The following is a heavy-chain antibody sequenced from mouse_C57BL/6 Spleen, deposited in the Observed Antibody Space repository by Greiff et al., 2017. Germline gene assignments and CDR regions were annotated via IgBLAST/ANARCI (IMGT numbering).Heavy chain of an antibody. V-gene: IGHV1-62-3*01. CDR3: ARIYYDYDDADWYFDV. J-gene: IGHJ1*03. CDR2: IDPNSGGT. Sequence: QVQLQQPGAELVKPGASVKLSCKASGYTFTSYWMHWVKQRPGRGLEWIGRIDPNSGGTKYNEKFKSKATLTADKSSSTAYMQLSSLTSEDSAVYFCARIYYDYDDADWYFDVWGTGTTVTVSS. D-gene: IGHD2-4*01. CDR1: GYTFTSYW.